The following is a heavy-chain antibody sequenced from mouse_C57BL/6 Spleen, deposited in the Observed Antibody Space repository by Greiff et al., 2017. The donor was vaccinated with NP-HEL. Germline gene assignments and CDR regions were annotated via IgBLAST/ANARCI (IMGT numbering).Heavy chain of an antibody. CDR1: GYTFTGYW. CDR3: ARGDGAY. V-gene: IGHV1-9*01. J-gene: IGHJ3*01. Sequence: VQLVESGAELMKPGASVKLSCTATGYTFTGYWIEWVKQRPGHGLEWIGEILPGSGSTNYTEKFKGKATFTADTSSNTAYMQLSSLTTEDSAIYYCARGDGAYWGQGTLVTVSA. CDR2: ILPGSGST.